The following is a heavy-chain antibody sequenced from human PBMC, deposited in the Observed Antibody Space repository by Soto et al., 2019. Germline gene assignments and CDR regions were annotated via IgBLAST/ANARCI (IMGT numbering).Heavy chain of an antibody. CDR1: DDSINNANW. CDR3: GRLLSSSFVEH. V-gene: IGHV4-28*07. D-gene: IGHD6-19*01. CDR2: IYYRGDT. J-gene: IGHJ4*02. Sequence: QVQLQESGPGLVSPSDTLSLTCTVSDDSINNANWWVWVRQPTGKGLQWIGSIYYRGDTYYNPSLKSRLSISVDKSKSKFFLNLKSVTAVDTAVYYCGRLLSSSFVEHWGQGTLVTVSS.